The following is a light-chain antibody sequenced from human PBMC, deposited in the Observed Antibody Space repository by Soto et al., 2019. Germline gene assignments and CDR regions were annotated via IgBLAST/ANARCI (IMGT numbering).Light chain of an antibody. CDR3: SSYTSSSTLYV. CDR1: SSDGGGYNY. V-gene: IGLV2-14*03. CDR2: DVS. Sequence: QSALNQPAPVSGAPGQSVTFSLPGTSSDGGGYNYVSWYQHHPGKAPKLIIYDVSNRPSGVSNRFSASKSGNTASLTISGLQAEDEADYYCSSYTSSSTLYVFVTGTKVTVL. J-gene: IGLJ1*01.